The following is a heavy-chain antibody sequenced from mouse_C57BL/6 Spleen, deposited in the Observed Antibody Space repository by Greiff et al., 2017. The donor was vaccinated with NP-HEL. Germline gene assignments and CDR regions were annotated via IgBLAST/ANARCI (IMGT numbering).Heavy chain of an antibody. D-gene: IGHD2-4*01. Sequence: VQLQQSGPELVKPGASVKIPCKASGYTFTDYNMDWVKQSHGKSLEWIGDINPNNGGTIYNQKFKGKATLTVDKSSSTAYMELRSLTSEDTAVYYCARDDYDNWYFDVWGTGTTVTVSS. V-gene: IGHV1-18*01. CDR2: INPNNGGT. CDR1: GYTFTDYN. CDR3: ARDDYDNWYFDV. J-gene: IGHJ1*03.